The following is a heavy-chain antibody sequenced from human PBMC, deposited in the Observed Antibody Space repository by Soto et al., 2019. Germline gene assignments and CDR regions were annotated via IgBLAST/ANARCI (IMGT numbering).Heavy chain of an antibody. CDR2: INHDGSEQ. V-gene: IGHV3-7*01. CDR1: GFSFRNYW. J-gene: IGHJ4*02. Sequence: EVQLVESGGDLVQPGGSLRLSCAVSGFSFRNYWMSWVRQAPGKGLEWVANINHDGSEQNFLDSVMGRFTISRDNGKNSLFLQMNSLRAEDTAVYYCARDIGYSSFDYWGQGTLVTVSS. D-gene: IGHD2-15*01. CDR3: ARDIGYSSFDY.